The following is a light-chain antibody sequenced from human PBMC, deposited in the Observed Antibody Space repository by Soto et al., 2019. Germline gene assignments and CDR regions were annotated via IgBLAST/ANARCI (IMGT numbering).Light chain of an antibody. Sequence: EILMTQSPATLSSSPGERSTLSCVASQTVNSRLSWYQPKPGQAPRLLIYHTSNRATGIPARFSGSGSGTDFTLTISSLEPEDFAVYYCHQRQSWPRTFGQGTKVDIK. CDR3: HQRQSWPRT. CDR2: HTS. J-gene: IGKJ1*01. CDR1: QTVNSR. V-gene: IGKV3-11*01.